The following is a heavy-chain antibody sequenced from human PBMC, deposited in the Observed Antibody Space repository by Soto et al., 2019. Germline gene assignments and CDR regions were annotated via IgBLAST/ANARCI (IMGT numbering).Heavy chain of an antibody. D-gene: IGHD3-22*01. CDR1: GFTFSSYG. J-gene: IGHJ4*02. Sequence: PGGSLRLSCAASGFTFSSYGMHWVRQAPGKGLEWVAVIWYDGSNKYYADSVKGRFTISRDNSKNTLYLQMNSLRAEDTAVYYCARGCGRSGYRTYYFDYWGQGTLVTVSS. CDR3: ARGCGRSGYRTYYFDY. V-gene: IGHV3-33*01. CDR2: IWYDGSNK.